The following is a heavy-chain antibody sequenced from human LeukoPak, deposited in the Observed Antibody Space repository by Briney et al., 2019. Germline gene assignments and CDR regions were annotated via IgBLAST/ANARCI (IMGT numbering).Heavy chain of an antibody. J-gene: IGHJ6*02. D-gene: IGHD6-19*01. CDR2: ISYDGSNK. V-gene: IGHV3-30*18. CDR1: GFTFSSYG. CDR3: AKARGWDTYGMDV. Sequence: GRSLRLSCAASGFTFSSYGMHWVRQAPGKGLEWVAVISYDGSNKYYADSVKGRFTISRDNSKNTLYLQMNGLRAEDTAVYYCAKARGWDTYGMDVWGQGTTVTASS.